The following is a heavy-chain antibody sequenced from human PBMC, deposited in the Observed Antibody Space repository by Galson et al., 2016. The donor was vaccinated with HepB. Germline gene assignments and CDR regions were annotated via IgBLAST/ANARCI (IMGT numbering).Heavy chain of an antibody. D-gene: IGHD3-10*01. CDR2: SSAYTGGT. J-gene: IGHJ4*02. CDR3: VRVPLFPPSRGVVISGPTDY. CDR1: GYTFSSYG. V-gene: IGHV1-18*01. Sequence: SVKVSCKASGYTFSSYGITWVRQAPGHGLAWLGWSSAYTGGTTYAQNVPRRVTMTTDTSTSTAYMELRTLRAEDTALYFCVRVPLFPPSRGVVISGPTDYWGQGTLVTVSS.